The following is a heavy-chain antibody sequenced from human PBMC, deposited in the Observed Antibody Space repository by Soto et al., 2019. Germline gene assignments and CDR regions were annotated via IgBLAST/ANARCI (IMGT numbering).Heavy chain of an antibody. CDR3: SVYFDDLQEASF. CDR1: GYTFTRYS. D-gene: IGHD2-8*01. Sequence: QVQLVQSGAEVKKPGASVKVSCRASGYTFTRYSVPWVRQAPGQGLEWMGWINPNTGGTRFAPKFEGRVTLTTDPSVRTVYMEVRSLRSDDPAVFFCSVYFDDLQEASFWGQGTLVAVTS. J-gene: IGHJ1*01. CDR2: INPNTGGT. V-gene: IGHV1-2*02.